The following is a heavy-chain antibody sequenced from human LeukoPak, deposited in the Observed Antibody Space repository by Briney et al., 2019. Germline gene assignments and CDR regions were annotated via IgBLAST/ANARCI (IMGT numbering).Heavy chain of an antibody. V-gene: IGHV4-4*07. D-gene: IGHD6-19*01. Sequence: SETLSPTCTVSGGSISSYYWSWIRQPAGKGLEWIGRIYTSGSTNYNPSLKSRVTMSVDTSKNQFSLKLSSVTAADTAVYYCASHSVASHYFDYWGQGTLVTVSS. J-gene: IGHJ4*02. CDR1: GGSISSYY. CDR3: ASHSVASHYFDY. CDR2: IYTSGST.